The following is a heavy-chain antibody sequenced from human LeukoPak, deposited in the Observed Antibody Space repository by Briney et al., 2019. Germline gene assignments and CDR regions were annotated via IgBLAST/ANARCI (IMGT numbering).Heavy chain of an antibody. V-gene: IGHV3-7*01. Sequence: GGSLRLSCAASGFTFSSYWMSWVRQAPGKGLEWVANIKQDGSEKYPLVSVEGRFTISRDNAKNSLYLQMNSLRAEDTAVYYCARAGGSYFYAFDIWGQGTMVTVSS. CDR1: GFTFSSYW. J-gene: IGHJ3*02. CDR3: ARAGGSYFYAFDI. D-gene: IGHD1-26*01. CDR2: IKQDGSEK.